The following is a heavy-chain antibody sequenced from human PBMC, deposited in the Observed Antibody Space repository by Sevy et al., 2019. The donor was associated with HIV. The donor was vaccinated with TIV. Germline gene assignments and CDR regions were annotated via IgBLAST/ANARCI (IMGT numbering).Heavy chain of an antibody. CDR2: ISSSSSTI. CDR3: ARDQALRGYSGYDPRAGMDV. CDR1: GFTFSSYS. D-gene: IGHD5-12*01. V-gene: IGHV3-48*02. J-gene: IGHJ6*02. Sequence: GGSLRLSCAASGFTFSSYSMNWVRQAPGKGLEWVSYISSSSSTIYYGDSVKGRFTISRDNAKNSLYLQMNSLRDEDTAVYYCARDQALRGYSGYDPRAGMDVWGQGTTVTVSS.